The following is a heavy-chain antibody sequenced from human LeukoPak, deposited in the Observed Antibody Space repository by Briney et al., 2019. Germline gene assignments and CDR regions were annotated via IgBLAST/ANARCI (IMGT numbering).Heavy chain of an antibody. Sequence: SETLSLTCTVSGGSISSYYWGWIRQPPGKGLEWIGSIYYSGSTYYNPSLKSRVTISVDTSKNQFSLKLSSVTAADTAVYYCAGDGYYYDSSGPGDYWGQGTLVTVSS. V-gene: IGHV4-39*01. CDR1: GGSISSYY. J-gene: IGHJ4*02. D-gene: IGHD3-22*01. CDR2: IYYSGST. CDR3: AGDGYYYDSSGPGDY.